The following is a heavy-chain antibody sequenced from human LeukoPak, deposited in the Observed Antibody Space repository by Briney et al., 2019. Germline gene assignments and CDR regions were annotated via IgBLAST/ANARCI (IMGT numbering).Heavy chain of an antibody. CDR2: IIPIFGTA. D-gene: IGHD6-19*01. Sequence: SVKVSCKASGGTFSSYAISWVRQAPGQGLEWMGGIIPIFGTANYAQKFQGRVTITADESTSIAYMELSSLRSEDTAVYYCAREHYGLVDSPKAGDYYGMDVWGQGTTATVSS. V-gene: IGHV1-69*13. CDR1: GGTFSSYA. CDR3: AREHYGLVDSPKAGDYYGMDV. J-gene: IGHJ6*02.